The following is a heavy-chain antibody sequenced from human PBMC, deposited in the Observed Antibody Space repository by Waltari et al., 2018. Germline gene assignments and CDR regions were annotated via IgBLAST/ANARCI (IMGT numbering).Heavy chain of an antibody. CDR2: IIPILGIA. Sequence: QVQLVQSGAEVKKPGSSVKVSCKASGGTFSSYTISWVRPAPGQGLEWMGRIIPILGIANYAQKFQGRVTITADKSTSTAYMELSSLRSEDTAVYYCARGPRDSSGYRHDAFDIWGQGTMVTVSS. CDR1: GGTFSSYT. J-gene: IGHJ3*02. V-gene: IGHV1-69*09. CDR3: ARGPRDSSGYRHDAFDI. D-gene: IGHD3-22*01.